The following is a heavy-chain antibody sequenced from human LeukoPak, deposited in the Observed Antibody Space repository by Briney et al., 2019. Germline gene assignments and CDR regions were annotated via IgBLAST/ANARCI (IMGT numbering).Heavy chain of an antibody. CDR2: INPNSGDT. V-gene: IGHV1-2*02. Sequence: ALVKVSCKASGYTFTGYFLHWVRRAPGQGFEWMGWINPNSGDTSYTQTFQGRVTMTRDTSISTAYMELSSLRSDDTAVYYCARAQSLTAPAGTFANSWGQGTLVTVSS. J-gene: IGHJ4*02. CDR1: GYTFTGYF. D-gene: IGHD6-13*01. CDR3: ARAQSLTAPAGTFANS.